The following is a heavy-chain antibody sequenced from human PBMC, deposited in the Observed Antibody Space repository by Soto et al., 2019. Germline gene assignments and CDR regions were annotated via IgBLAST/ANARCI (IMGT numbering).Heavy chain of an antibody. CDR2: SDRTGRAI. D-gene: IGHD3-9*01. CDR3: ARDLTGYAMDV. J-gene: IGHJ6*01. CDR1: GFSISNHE. V-gene: IGHV3-48*03. Sequence: EVKLVESGGDLVQPGGSLRLSCVPSGFSISNHEMDWVRQAPGKGLEWISYSDRTGRAIYYADSVKDRFIISRDNAKNSLYLQMNGLRAEDTAIYYCARDLTGYAMDVW.